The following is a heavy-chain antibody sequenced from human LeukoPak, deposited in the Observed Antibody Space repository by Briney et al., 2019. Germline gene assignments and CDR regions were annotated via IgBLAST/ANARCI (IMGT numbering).Heavy chain of an antibody. CDR3: ARDGVRYFDWLPMTRPSEKYYYYMDV. CDR2: IHYDSSTK. Sequence: PGGSLSLSWAASGLAFSSYGLHWFRRPPGKGREGVDYIHYDSSTKDYADSVKGRFTISRDNAKNSLYLQMNSLRAEDTAVYYCARDGVRYFDWLPMTRPSEKYYYYMDVWGKGTTVTISS. D-gene: IGHD3-9*01. CDR1: GLAFSSYG. J-gene: IGHJ6*03. V-gene: IGHV3-30*02.